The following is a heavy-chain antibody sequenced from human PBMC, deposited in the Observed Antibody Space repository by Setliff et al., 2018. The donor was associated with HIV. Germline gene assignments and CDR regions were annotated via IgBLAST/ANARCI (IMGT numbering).Heavy chain of an antibody. D-gene: IGHD6-13*01. Sequence: GFLRLSCAASGFTFSNNWMAWVRLAPGKGLEWVANIKQDGSVKNYVDSVRGRFTISRDNAENSLFLQMTGLRPEDTAMYYCARDSGYSSSWDGHLFDSWGQGTLVTVSS. J-gene: IGHJ4*02. V-gene: IGHV3-7*05. CDR2: IKQDGSVK. CDR3: ARDSGYSSSWDGHLFDS. CDR1: GFTFSNNW.